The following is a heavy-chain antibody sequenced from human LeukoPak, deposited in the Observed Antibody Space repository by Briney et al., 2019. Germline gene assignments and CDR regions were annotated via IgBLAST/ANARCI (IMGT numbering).Heavy chain of an antibody. CDR3: ARDLGGSSGWYGDAFDI. V-gene: IGHV4-61*02. CDR1: GGSISSGSYY. J-gene: IGHJ3*02. D-gene: IGHD6-19*01. CDR2: IYTRGST. Sequence: SETLSLTCTVSGGSISSGSYYWSWIRQPAGKGLEWIGRIYTRGSTNYNPSLKSRVTISVDTSKNQFSLKLSSVTAADTAVYYCARDLGGSSGWYGDAFDIWGQGTMVTVSS.